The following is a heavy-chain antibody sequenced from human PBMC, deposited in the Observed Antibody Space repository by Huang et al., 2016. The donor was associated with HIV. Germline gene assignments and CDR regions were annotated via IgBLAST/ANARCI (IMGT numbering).Heavy chain of an antibody. CDR3: ARDLKSSSWIDI. J-gene: IGHJ3*02. D-gene: IGHD2-2*01. Sequence: EEQLVESGGGLVKPGGSLRLSCAASVFPFYIYGMNWVRQAAGKGVEWASSISRSSNYIYKAESVKGRFAVAIDNAKNSLYLQMDSLRDEDTAVYYCARDLKSSSWIDIWGHGTMVTVSS. CDR2: ISRSSNYI. CDR1: VFPFYIYG. V-gene: IGHV3-21*01.